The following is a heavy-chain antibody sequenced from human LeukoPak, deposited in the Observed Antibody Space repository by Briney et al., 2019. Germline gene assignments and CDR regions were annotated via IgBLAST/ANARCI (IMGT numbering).Heavy chain of an antibody. CDR1: GFTFNNYN. J-gene: IGHJ4*02. D-gene: IGHD6-13*01. Sequence: PGGSLRLSCAASGFTFNNYNMNWVRQAPGKGLEWISYITLSSSTIYYADSVKGRFTISRDNAKNSLYLQMISLRAEDTAVYYCAREPTYTSSWHTACDYWGQGTLVTVSS. V-gene: IGHV3-48*01. CDR2: ITLSSSTI. CDR3: AREPTYTSSWHTACDY.